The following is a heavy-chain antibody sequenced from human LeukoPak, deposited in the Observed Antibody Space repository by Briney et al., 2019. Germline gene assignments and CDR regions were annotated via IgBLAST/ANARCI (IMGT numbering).Heavy chain of an antibody. V-gene: IGHV3-21*01. D-gene: IGHD1-26*01. Sequence: GGSLRLSCAASGFTFSSYSMNWVRQAPGKGLEWVSSISSSSSYIYYADSVKGRFTISRDNAKNSLYLQMNSLRDEDTAVYYCARGIVGATPFDYWGQGTLVTVSS. CDR2: ISSSSSYI. CDR3: ARGIVGATPFDY. J-gene: IGHJ4*02. CDR1: GFTFSSYS.